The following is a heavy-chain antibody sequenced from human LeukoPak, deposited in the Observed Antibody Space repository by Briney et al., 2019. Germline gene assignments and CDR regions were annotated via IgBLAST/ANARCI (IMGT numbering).Heavy chain of an antibody. V-gene: IGHV3-30*02. CDR3: AKDPRGYCSSTSCDY. CDR2: IRYDGSNK. Sequence: PGGFLRLSCAASGFTVSSNYMSWVRQAPGKGLEWVAFIRYDGSNKYYADSVKGRFTISRDNSKNTLYLQMNSLRAEDTAVYYCAKDPRGYCSSTSCDYWGQGTLVTVSS. D-gene: IGHD2-2*01. CDR1: GFTVSSNY. J-gene: IGHJ4*02.